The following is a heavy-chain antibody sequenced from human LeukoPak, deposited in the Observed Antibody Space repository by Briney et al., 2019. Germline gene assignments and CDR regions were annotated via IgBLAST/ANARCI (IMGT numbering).Heavy chain of an antibody. CDR3: ARGRAANWFDP. D-gene: IGHD6-25*01. CDR2: IYYSGST. V-gene: IGHV4-31*03. Sequence: SQTLSLTCTVSGGSISSGAYYWSWIRQHPGKGLEWIGYIYYSGSTYYNLSLKSRVTISVDTSKNQFSLKLSSVTAADTAVYYCARGRAANWFDPWGQGTLVTVSS. CDR1: GGSISSGAYY. J-gene: IGHJ5*02.